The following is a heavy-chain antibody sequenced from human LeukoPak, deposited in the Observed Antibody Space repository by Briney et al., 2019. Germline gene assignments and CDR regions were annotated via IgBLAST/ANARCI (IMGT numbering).Heavy chain of an antibody. V-gene: IGHV1-58*02. J-gene: IGHJ6*02. CDR2: IVVGSGNT. CDR3: AADSRTKNYYYYGMDV. Sequence: GASVKVSCKASGFTFTSSAMQWVRQARGQRLEWIGWIVVGSGNTNYAQKFQERVTITRDMSTSTAYMELSSLRSEGTAVYYCAADSRTKNYYYYGMDVWGQGTTVTVSS. D-gene: IGHD1-1*01. CDR1: GFTFTSSA.